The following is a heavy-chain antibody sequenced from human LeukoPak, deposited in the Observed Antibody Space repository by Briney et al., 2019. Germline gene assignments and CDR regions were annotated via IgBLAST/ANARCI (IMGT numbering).Heavy chain of an antibody. CDR3: ARGKNYHYYYYYMDV. CDR1: GFTFDDYG. Sequence: RPGGSLRLSCAASGFTFDDYGMSWVRQAPGKGLEWVSGINWNGGSTGYADSVKGRFTISRDNAKNSLYLQMNSLRAEDTALYYCARGKNYHYYYYYMDVWGKGTTVTASS. D-gene: IGHD1-7*01. J-gene: IGHJ6*03. CDR2: INWNGGST. V-gene: IGHV3-20*04.